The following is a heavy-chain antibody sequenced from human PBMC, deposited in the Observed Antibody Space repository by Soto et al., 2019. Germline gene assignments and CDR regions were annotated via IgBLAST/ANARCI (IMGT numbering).Heavy chain of an antibody. J-gene: IGHJ6*02. CDR2: IYYSGST. CDR1: GGSISSSSYY. CDR3: ARALGITMVRGVITGMDV. V-gene: IGHV4-39*01. D-gene: IGHD3-10*01. Sequence: SETLSLTCTVSGGSISSSSYYWGWIRQPPGKGLEWIGSIYYSGSTYYNPSLKSRVTISVDTSKNQFSLKLSSVTAADTAVYYCARALGITMVRGVITGMDVWGQGTTVS.